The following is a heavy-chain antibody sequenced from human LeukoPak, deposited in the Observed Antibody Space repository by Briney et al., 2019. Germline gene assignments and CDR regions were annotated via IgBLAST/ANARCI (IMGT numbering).Heavy chain of an antibody. J-gene: IGHJ4*02. CDR1: GGSISSYY. CDR2: IYYSGST. Sequence: SETLSLTCIVSGGSISSYYWSWIRQPPGKGLEWIGYIYYSGSTNYNPSLKSRVTISVDTSKNQFSLKLSSVTAADTAVYYCARGSLGGDYLSYWGQGTLVTVSS. D-gene: IGHD3-16*01. V-gene: IGHV4-59*01. CDR3: ARGSLGGDYLSY.